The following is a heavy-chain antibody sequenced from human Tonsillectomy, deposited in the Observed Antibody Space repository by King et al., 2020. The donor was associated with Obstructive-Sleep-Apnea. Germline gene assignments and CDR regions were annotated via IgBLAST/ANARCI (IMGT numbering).Heavy chain of an antibody. V-gene: IGHV3-30-3*01. CDR3: ARERELPFDY. Sequence: VQLVESGGGVVQPGRSLRLSCAASGFTFSNYAMHWVRQAPGKGLEWVAVISYDGNKKYYADSVKGRFTISRDNSKNTLYLQMNSLRADDTAVYYCARERELPFDYXGQGTLVTVSS. CDR1: GFTFSNYA. CDR2: ISYDGNKK. J-gene: IGHJ4*02. D-gene: IGHD1-26*01.